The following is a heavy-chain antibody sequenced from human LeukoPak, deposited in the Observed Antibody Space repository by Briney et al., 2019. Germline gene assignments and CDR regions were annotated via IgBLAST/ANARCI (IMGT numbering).Heavy chain of an antibody. V-gene: IGHV3-23*01. J-gene: IGHJ3*02. D-gene: IGHD6-19*01. CDR3: VSSEWYAAFDI. Sequence: GGSLRLSCAASGFTVSSNYMSWVRQAPGKGLEWVSAISGSGGSTYYADSVKGRFTISRDNSKNTLYLQMNSLGVEDTAVFYCVSSEWYAAFDIWGQGTLVTVSS. CDR2: ISGSGGST. CDR1: GFTVSSNY.